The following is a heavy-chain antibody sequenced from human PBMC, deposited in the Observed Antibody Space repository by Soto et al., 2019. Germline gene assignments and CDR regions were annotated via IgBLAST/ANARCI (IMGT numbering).Heavy chain of an antibody. J-gene: IGHJ6*02. V-gene: IGHV3-33*06. CDR1: GFTFSNYG. CDR3: AKDRVQMVDGMDV. Sequence: QVQLVESGGGVVQPGRSLRLSCAASGFTFSNYGMHWVRQAPGRGLEWVAVVWYDGLNKYYADSVKGRFTISRDNSKNPVYLQMSSLRGEDTAVYYCAKDRVQMVDGMDVWGQGTTVTVSS. CDR2: VWYDGLNK. D-gene: IGHD2-15*01.